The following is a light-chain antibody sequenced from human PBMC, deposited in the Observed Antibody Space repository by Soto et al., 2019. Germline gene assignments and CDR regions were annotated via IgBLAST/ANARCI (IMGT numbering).Light chain of an antibody. Sequence: DIVMTQSPDSLAVSLGERATINCKSSQSVLYSSNNKNYLAWYQQKPGKAPNLLIYSASALHRGVPSRFSGSGSGADFTLTVSSLQPEDSATYYCQQADSFPWTFGQGTKVDIK. V-gene: IGKV4-1*01. CDR3: QQADSFPWT. CDR2: SAS. J-gene: IGKJ1*01. CDR1: QSVLYSSNNKNY.